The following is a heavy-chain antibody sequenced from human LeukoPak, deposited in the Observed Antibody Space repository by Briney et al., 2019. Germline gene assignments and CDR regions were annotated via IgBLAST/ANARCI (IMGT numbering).Heavy chain of an antibody. J-gene: IGHJ4*02. CDR3: AKDHAVASSWFY. CDR1: GFIFSHYG. CDR2: ISGSGGST. D-gene: IGHD6-13*01. V-gene: IGHV3-23*01. Sequence: GGTLRLSCVASGFIFSHYGMNWVRQAPGKGLEWVSAISGSGGSTYYADSVKGRFTISRDNSKNTLYLQMNSLRAEDTAVYYCAKDHAVASSWFYWGQGTLVTVSS.